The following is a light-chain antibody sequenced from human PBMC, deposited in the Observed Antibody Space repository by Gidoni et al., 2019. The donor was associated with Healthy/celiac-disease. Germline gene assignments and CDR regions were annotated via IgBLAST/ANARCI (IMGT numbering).Light chain of an antibody. V-gene: IGKV1-39*01. J-gene: IGKJ4*01. CDR3: QQSYSTLALT. CDR2: AAS. CDR1: QSISSY. Sequence: DIQMTLSHSSLSASVGDRVTITCRASQSISSYLKWYQQKPGKAPTLLIYAASSLQSGVPSRFSVSGSGTDFTLTISSLQTEDFATYYCQQSYSTLALTFGGGTKVEIK.